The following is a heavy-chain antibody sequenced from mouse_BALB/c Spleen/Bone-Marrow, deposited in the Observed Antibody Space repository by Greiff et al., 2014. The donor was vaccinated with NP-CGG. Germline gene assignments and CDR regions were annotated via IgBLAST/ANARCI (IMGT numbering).Heavy chain of an antibody. CDR3: AREEDFFDY. J-gene: IGHJ2*01. Sequence: LQESGAELVKPGTSVKMSCKASGHTSTSYWMHWVKQRPGQGLEWIGDIYPGTNSTNYNEKFKTKATLTVDTSSSTAYMQLSSPTSEDSAVYYCAREEDFFDYWGQGTTLTVSS. V-gene: IGHV1-55*01. CDR1: GHTSTSYW. CDR2: IYPGTNST.